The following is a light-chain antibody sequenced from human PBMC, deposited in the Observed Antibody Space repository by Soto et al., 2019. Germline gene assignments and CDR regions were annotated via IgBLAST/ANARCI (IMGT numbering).Light chain of an antibody. V-gene: IGKV1-5*01. CDR3: QQYDSLPPT. Sequence: IQVTQSPSTLSRSVGDRVTITCRASQSIDNKLAWYQRKPGKAPKLLIYDASTLESGVPSTFDGSGFGTEFTLTISSLQPDDFATYFCQQYDSLPPTFGGGTKVDIK. J-gene: IGKJ4*01. CDR1: QSIDNK. CDR2: DAS.